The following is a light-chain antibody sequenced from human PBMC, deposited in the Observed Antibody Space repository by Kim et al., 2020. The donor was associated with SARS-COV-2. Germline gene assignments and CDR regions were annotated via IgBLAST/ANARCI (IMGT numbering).Light chain of an antibody. CDR3: QAWDSSTSCWV. Sequence: SYELTQKKKGEGEKGEKERRTGAGEEGGEKEAGGDQQKPGQSPVLVIYQDNKRPSGIPERFSGSNSGNTATLTISGTQALDEADYYCQAWDSSTSCWVFG. CDR2: QDN. J-gene: IGLJ3*02. V-gene: IGLV3-1*01. CDR1: EGGEKE.